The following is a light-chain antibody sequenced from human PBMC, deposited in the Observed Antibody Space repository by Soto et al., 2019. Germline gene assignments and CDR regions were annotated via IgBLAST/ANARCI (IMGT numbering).Light chain of an antibody. V-gene: IGKV3-15*01. CDR3: QQYNNWPPET. CDR2: GAS. CDR1: QSVSSSY. J-gene: IGKJ2*01. Sequence: EIVFTQSPGTLSLSPGERATLSCRASQSVSSSYLAWYQQKPGQAPRLLIYGASTRATGIPARFSGSGSGTEFTLTISSLQSEDFAVYYCQQYNNWPPETFGQGTKVDI.